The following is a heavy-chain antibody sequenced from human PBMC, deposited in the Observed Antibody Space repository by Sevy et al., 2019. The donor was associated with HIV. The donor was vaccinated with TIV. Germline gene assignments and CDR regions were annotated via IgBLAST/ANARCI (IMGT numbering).Heavy chain of an antibody. CDR3: ARDNARTAGSGGSRSYHYNMDV. CDR2: IYYSGST. CDR1: GVSMRGYY. J-gene: IGHJ6*02. V-gene: IGHV4-59*01. Sequence: GSLRLSCNVSGVSMRGYYWSWIRQSPGKGLEWIGYIYYSGSTDYNPSLKSRVTISVDTSKNQFSLKLNSVTAADTAVYFCARDNARTAGSGGSRSYHYNMDVWGQGTTVTVSS. D-gene: IGHD3-10*01.